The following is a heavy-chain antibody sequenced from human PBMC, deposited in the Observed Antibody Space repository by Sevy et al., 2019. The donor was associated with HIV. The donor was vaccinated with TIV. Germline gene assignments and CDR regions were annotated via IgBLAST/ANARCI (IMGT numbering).Heavy chain of an antibody. V-gene: IGHV3-30-3*01. Sequence: GGSLRLSCAASGFTFSSYAMHWVRQAPGKRLEWVAVISYDGSNKYYADSVKGRFTISRDNSKNTLYLQMNSLRAEDTAVYYCARERDIVVVRYAFDIWGQGTMVTVSS. D-gene: IGHD2-15*01. CDR1: GFTFSSYA. CDR3: ARERDIVVVRYAFDI. CDR2: ISYDGSNK. J-gene: IGHJ3*02.